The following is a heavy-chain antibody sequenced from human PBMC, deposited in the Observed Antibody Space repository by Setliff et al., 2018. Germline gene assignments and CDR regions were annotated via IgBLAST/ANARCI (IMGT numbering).Heavy chain of an antibody. Sequence: SYTLSLTFTFSFFSITISIYYLVFFLHPPGKLLYWIFTIFCIGTTYYNPSLNSRGTISVDTSRDQFSLRLSSVTAADTAVYYCASSRGQLRYSYGPNWFDPWGQGTLVTVSS. CDR1: FFSITISIYY. D-gene: IGHD5-18*01. CDR3: ASSRGQLRYSYGPNWFDP. CDR2: IFCIGTT. J-gene: IGHJ5*02. V-gene: IGHV4-39*01.